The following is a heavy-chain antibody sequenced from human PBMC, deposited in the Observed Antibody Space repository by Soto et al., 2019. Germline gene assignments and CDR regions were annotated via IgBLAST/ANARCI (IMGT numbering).Heavy chain of an antibody. V-gene: IGHV4-59*08. Sequence: QVQLQESGPGLVKPSETLSLTCTVSGASFSNYYWSWIRQPPGKGLEWIGYIYYSGGTTYNPSLKSRVTISVDTSKNQFSLKLSSVTAADTAVYYCARHLWVGSSWYLGAFDIWGQGTMVTVSS. J-gene: IGHJ3*02. CDR3: ARHLWVGSSWYLGAFDI. CDR2: IYYSGGT. CDR1: GASFSNYY. D-gene: IGHD6-13*01.